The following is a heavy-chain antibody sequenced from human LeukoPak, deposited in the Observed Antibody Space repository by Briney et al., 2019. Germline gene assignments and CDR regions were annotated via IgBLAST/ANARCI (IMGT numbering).Heavy chain of an antibody. CDR2: TYYSGST. Sequence: PSETLSLTCTVSGGSISSYYWSWIRQPPGKGLEWIGYTYYSGSTNYNPSLKSRVTISVDTSKNQFSLKLSSVTAADTAVYYCARDRITIFGDGFDPWGQGTLVTVSS. CDR1: GGSISSYY. CDR3: ARDRITIFGDGFDP. D-gene: IGHD3-3*01. J-gene: IGHJ5*02. V-gene: IGHV4-59*01.